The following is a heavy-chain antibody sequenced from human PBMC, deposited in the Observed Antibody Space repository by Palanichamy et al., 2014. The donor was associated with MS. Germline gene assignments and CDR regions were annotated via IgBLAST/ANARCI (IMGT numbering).Heavy chain of an antibody. CDR2: ISGYNRNA. CDR1: GYTFASYG. D-gene: IGHD3-22*01. CDR3: ARGDERYDTSGYNYYYYYMDV. V-gene: IGHV1-18*04. J-gene: IGHJ6*03. Sequence: QGQLVQSGAEVKKPGASVKVSCKASGYTFASYGITWVRQAPGQGLEYMGWISGYNRNAHYARKFQGRLTMTTDTSTSTAYMELRSLKSDDTAVYFCARGDERYDTSGYNYYYYYMDVWGKGTTVTVSS.